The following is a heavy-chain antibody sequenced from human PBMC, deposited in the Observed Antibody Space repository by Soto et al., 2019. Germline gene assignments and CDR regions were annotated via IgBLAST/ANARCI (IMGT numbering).Heavy chain of an antibody. V-gene: IGHV3-48*02. D-gene: IGHD3-22*01. CDR2: ISSSSSTI. Sequence: HPGVSLRLSCAASGFTFSSYSMNWVRQAPGKGLEWVSYISSSSSTIYYADSVKGRFTISRDNAKNSLYLQMNSLRDEDTAVYYCARDDYYDTRGYLALFDYWGQGTLVTVSS. J-gene: IGHJ4*02. CDR1: GFTFSSYS. CDR3: ARDDYYDTRGYLALFDY.